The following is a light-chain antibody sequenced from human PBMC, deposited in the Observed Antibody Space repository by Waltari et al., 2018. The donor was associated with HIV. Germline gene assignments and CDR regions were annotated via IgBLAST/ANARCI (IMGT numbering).Light chain of an antibody. CDR1: SSDIGRYNY. CDR3: SSYTGSSTYV. CDR2: ELT. J-gene: IGLJ1*01. Sequence: QSALTQPASVSGSPGQSISISCTGTSSDIGRYNYVSWYQQHPGRAPKVIIYELTNRPSGVSHRFSGSKSGDMASLTISGLQAEDEADYYCSSYTGSSTYVFGTGTKVTVL. V-gene: IGLV2-14*03.